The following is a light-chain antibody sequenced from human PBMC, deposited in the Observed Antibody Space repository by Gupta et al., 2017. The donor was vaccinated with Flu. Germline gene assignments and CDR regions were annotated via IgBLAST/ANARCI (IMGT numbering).Light chain of an antibody. CDR3: QQDGYSQYT. Sequence: EVVLTQSPGTLSLSPGERATLSCRASQSVTSSYFTWYQQKPGQAPRVLIYAASTRAPGIPDRFSGSGSGTDFTLTISRLEPEDFAVYYCQQDGYSQYTFGQGTKLEIK. V-gene: IGKV3-20*01. CDR2: AAS. J-gene: IGKJ2*01. CDR1: QSVTSSY.